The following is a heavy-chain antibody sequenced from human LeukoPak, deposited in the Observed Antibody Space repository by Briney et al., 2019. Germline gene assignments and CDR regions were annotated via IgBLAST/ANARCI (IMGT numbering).Heavy chain of an antibody. V-gene: IGHV1-69*05. J-gene: IGHJ4*02. CDR2: IIPIFGTA. CDR1: GGTFSNYA. CDR3: ARAPREYSGRLDY. D-gene: IGHD1-26*01. Sequence: GASVTVSCKASGGTFSNYAISWVRQAPGQGLEWMGGIIPIFGTANYAQKFQGRVMITTDQSTSTAYMELSSLRSEDTAVYYWARAPREYSGRLDYWGQGTLVTVSS.